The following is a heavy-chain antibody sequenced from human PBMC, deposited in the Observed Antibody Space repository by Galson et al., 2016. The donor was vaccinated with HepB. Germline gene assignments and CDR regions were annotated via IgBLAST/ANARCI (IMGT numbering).Heavy chain of an antibody. Sequence: YWNWIRQPPGKGLEWIGYIYHSGSTNYNPSLKSRVTISVDRSKNQFSLKLSSVTAADTAVYYCARVGSQVAIDYWGQGTLVTVSS. D-gene: IGHD2-15*01. CDR3: ARVGSQVAIDY. V-gene: IGHV4-59*01. J-gene: IGHJ4*02. CDR2: IYHSGST. CDR1: Y.